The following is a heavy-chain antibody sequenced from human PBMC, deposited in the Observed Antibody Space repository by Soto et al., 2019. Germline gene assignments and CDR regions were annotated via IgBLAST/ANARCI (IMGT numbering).Heavy chain of an antibody. Sequence: ASVKVSCKASGYSFTDYHIHWVRQAPGQGLEWLGRINPKSGGTSTAQKFQGWVTMARDRSISTVYMELTRLRSDDTAVYFCARGHSTDCSNGVCSFFYNHEMDVWGQGTTVTVSS. V-gene: IGHV1-2*04. J-gene: IGHJ6*02. CDR3: ARGHSTDCSNGVCSFFYNHEMDV. CDR1: GYSFTDYH. D-gene: IGHD2-8*01. CDR2: INPKSGGT.